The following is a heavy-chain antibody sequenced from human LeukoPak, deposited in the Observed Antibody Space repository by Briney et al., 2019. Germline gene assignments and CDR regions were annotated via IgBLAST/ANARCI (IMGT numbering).Heavy chain of an antibody. CDR3: ANYETSSGYYFDY. Sequence: PSETLSLTCTVSGGSISSGGYYWSWIRQHPGKGLEWIGYIYYSGSTYYNPSLKSRVTISVDTSKNQFSLKLSSVTAADTAVYYCANYETSSGYYFDYWGQGTLVTVSS. D-gene: IGHD2-2*01. J-gene: IGHJ4*02. CDR1: GGSISSGGYY. CDR2: IYYSGST. V-gene: IGHV4-31*03.